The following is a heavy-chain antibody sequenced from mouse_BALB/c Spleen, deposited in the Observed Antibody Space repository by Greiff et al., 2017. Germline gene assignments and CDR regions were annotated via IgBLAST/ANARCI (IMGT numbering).Heavy chain of an antibody. D-gene: IGHD1-2*01. CDR2: IYPGDGST. CDR1: GYTFTSYY. CDR3: ARERRFITTALYAMDY. V-gene: IGHV1S56*01. Sequence: VQLQESGPELVKPGASVKMSCKASGYTFTSYYIHWVKQRPGQGLEWIGWIYPGDGSTKYNEKFKGKTTLTADKSSSTAYMLLSSLTSEDSAIYFCARERRFITTALYAMDYWGQGTSVTVSS. J-gene: IGHJ4*01.